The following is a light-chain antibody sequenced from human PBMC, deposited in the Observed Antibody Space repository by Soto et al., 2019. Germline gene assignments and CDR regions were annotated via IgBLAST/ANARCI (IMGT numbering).Light chain of an antibody. CDR3: QQYNLHTPAT. CDR1: QNIGRW. CDR2: DAS. Sequence: DIQMTQSPSSLSASVGDRVTITCRASQNIGRWLAWYQQKPGKAPKLMIYDASTLISGGPSRFSGSGSGTEFTLTISSLQPADFTPYYCQQYNLHTPATFGQVTMVEIK. V-gene: IGKV1-5*01. J-gene: IGKJ1*01.